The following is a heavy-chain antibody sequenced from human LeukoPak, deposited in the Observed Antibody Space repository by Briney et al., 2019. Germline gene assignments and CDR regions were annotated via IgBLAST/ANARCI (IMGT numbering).Heavy chain of an antibody. CDR1: GYTFTSYY. CDR2: INPSGGST. V-gene: IGHV1-46*01. D-gene: IGHD2-2*03. J-gene: IGHJ5*02. CDR3: ARLASPIGYCSSTSCYGDWFDP. Sequence: ASVKVSCKASGYTFTSYYMHWVRQAPGQGLEWMGIINPSGGSTSYAQKFQGRVTMTRDMSTSTVYMELSSLRSEDTAVYYCARLASPIGYCSSTSCYGDWFDPWGQGTLVTVSS.